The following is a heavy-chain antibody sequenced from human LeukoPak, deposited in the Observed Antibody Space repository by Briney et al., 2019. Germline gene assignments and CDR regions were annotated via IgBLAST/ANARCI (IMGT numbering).Heavy chain of an antibody. D-gene: IGHD1-26*01. V-gene: IGHV1-2*02. CDR1: GYTFTGYY. CDR2: INPNSGGT. J-gene: IGHJ4*02. CDR3: ARDPGWELPSPLDY. Sequence: ASVKVSCKASGYTFTGYYMHWARQAPGQGLEWMGWINPNSGGTNYAQKFQGRVTMTRDTSISTAYMELSRLRSDDTAVYYCARDPGWELPSPLDYWGQGTLVIVSS.